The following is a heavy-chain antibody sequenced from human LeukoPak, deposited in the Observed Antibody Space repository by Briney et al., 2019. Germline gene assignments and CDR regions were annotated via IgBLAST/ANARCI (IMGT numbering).Heavy chain of an antibody. CDR3: ARLGVRNSSGYYSDY. D-gene: IGHD3-22*01. Sequence: GASVKVPCKASGYTFTGYYMHWVRQAPGQGLEWMGWINPKNGATKYAKKFQGRVTMTRDTSTSTGYMEVSRLRSDDTAVYYCARLGVRNSSGYYSDYWGQGTLVTVSS. V-gene: IGHV1-2*02. CDR1: GYTFTGYY. CDR2: INPKNGAT. J-gene: IGHJ4*02.